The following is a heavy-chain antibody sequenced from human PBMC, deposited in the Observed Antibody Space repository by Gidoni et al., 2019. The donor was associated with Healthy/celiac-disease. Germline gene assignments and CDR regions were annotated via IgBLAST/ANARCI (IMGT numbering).Heavy chain of an antibody. D-gene: IGHD4-17*01. Sequence: EVQLVESGGGLIQPGGSLRLSCAASGFTVSSNYMSWVRQAPGKGLEWLAVIYSGGSTYYADSVKGRFTISRDNSKNTLYLQMNSLRAEDTAVYYCASGGGGDYPLFDYWGQGTLVTVSS. CDR1: GFTVSSNY. J-gene: IGHJ4*02. V-gene: IGHV3-53*01. CDR2: IYSGGST. CDR3: ASGGGGDYPLFDY.